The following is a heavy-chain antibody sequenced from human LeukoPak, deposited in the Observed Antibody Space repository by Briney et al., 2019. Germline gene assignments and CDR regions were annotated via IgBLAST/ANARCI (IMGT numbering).Heavy chain of an antibody. J-gene: IGHJ3*02. V-gene: IGHV1-69*06. D-gene: IGHD3-10*01. CDR2: IIPMFGTT. CDR1: GGTFSSYS. Sequence: GASVKVSCKASGGTFSSYSICWVRQDPGQGLEWMGGIIPMFGTTNIAQKFQGRFTVTADKSTTTAYMDLSSLRSEDTAVYYCVCGSGSGAFDIWGQGTVVTVSS. CDR3: VCGSGSGAFDI.